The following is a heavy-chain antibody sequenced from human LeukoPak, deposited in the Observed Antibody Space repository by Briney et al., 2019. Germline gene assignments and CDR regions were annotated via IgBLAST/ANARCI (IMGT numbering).Heavy chain of an antibody. Sequence: SQTLSLTCTVSGGSISSGGYYWSWIRQHPGKGLEWIGYIYYSGSTYYNPSLKSRVTISVDTSKNQFSLKLSSVTAADTAVDYCARVFTRYYSDSSGYPRRPYYFDYWGQGTLVTVSS. CDR2: IYYSGST. CDR1: GGSISSGGYY. D-gene: IGHD3-22*01. V-gene: IGHV4-31*03. CDR3: ARVFTRYYSDSSGYPRRPYYFDY. J-gene: IGHJ4*02.